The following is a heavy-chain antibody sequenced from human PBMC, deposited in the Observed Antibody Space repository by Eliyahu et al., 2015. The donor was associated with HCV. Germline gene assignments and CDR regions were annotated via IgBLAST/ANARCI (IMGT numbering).Heavy chain of an antibody. J-gene: IGHJ4*02. Sequence: QVLLVESGGGVVQPGRSLXLSCTASGFPFRGYAMHWVRQAPGKGLEWVTYISFDGSNEEYADSVKGRFTISRDNSKNTLYLQMNSLRPEDTAVYYCAKDAGAGGLLRGLDSWGQGTPVTVSS. V-gene: IGHV3-30*18. D-gene: IGHD1-26*01. CDR1: GFPFRGYA. CDR3: AKDAGAGGLLRGLDS. CDR2: ISFDGSNE.